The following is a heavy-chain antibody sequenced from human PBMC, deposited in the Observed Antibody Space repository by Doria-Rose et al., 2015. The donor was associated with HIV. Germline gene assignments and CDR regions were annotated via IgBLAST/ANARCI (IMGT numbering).Heavy chain of an antibody. V-gene: IGHV2-26*01. CDR2: IFSDDDR. J-gene: IGHJ4*02. CDR3: ARIKSSRWYHKYYFDF. D-gene: IGHD6-13*01. Sequence: QVQLVQSGPVLVKPTETLTLTCTVSGVSLSSPGMGVSWIRQPPGKALEWLANIFSDDDRSYKSSLKSRLTISRIASKSQVVLTMTDMDSVDTATYYCARIKSSRWYHKYYFDFWGQGTLVIVSA. CDR1: GVSLSSPGMG.